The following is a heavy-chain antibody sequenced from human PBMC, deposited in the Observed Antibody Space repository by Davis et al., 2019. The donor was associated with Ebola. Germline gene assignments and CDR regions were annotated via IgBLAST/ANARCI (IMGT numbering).Heavy chain of an antibody. CDR2: INPNSGGT. CDR1: GYTFTGYY. Sequence: ASVKVSCKASGYTFTGYYMHWVRQAPGQGLEWMGWINPNSGGTNYAQKFQGRVTMTRDTSISTAYMELSRLRSDDTAVYYCAREGSGWPGYFQHWGQGTLVTVSS. V-gene: IGHV1-2*02. CDR3: AREGSGWPGYFQH. J-gene: IGHJ1*01. D-gene: IGHD6-19*01.